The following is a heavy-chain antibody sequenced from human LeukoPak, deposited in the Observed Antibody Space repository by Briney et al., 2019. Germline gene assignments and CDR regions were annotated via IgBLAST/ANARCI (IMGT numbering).Heavy chain of an antibody. V-gene: IGHV4-4*02. J-gene: IGHJ4*02. CDR2: ISLRGPT. CDR3: SRESGPFSPFGF. Sequence: SETLSLTCGVSGGSISGTNWWSLVRQPPGQGLEWIGEISLRGPTNYNPSLRSRLTMSLDESKNQVSLNLTSVTAADTAVYYCSRESGPFSPFGFWGQGTLVSVHS. CDR1: GGSISGTNW. D-gene: IGHD1-26*01.